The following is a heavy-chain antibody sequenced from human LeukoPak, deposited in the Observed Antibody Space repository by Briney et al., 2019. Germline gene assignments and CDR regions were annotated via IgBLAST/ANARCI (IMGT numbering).Heavy chain of an antibody. CDR2: MSYDGFNK. J-gene: IGHJ4*02. Sequence: SGGSLRLSCAASGFTFSSYAMHWVRQSLGKGLEWVAVMSYDGFNKYYADSVKGRFTISIDNSKNTLYLQMNSLRAEDTAVYYCAKTKGYSYGYYFDYWGQGTLVTVSS. V-gene: IGHV3-30*18. CDR3: AKTKGYSYGYYFDY. CDR1: GFTFSSYA. D-gene: IGHD5-18*01.